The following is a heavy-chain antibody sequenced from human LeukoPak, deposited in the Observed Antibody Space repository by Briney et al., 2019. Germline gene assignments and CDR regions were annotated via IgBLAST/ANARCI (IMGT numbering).Heavy chain of an antibody. J-gene: IGHJ4*02. CDR3: ARGGGWGNWNDAVDY. CDR2: IYYSGST. V-gene: IGHV4-59*01. CDR1: GGSITSNY. D-gene: IGHD1-1*01. Sequence: SETLSLTCTVSGGSITSNYWGCIRQPPGKGLEWIGYIYYSGSTNYNPSLKSRVTISVDTSKNQFSLKLSSVTAADTAVYYCARGGGWGNWNDAVDYWGQGTLVTVSS.